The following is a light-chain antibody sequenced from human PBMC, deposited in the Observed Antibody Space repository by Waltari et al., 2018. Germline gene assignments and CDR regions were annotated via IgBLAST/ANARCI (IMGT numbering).Light chain of an antibody. CDR3: TAWDISLNAHV. Sequence: QAGLTQPPSVSKGLRQTATLTCTWNSNTVGNQGAAWLQQHQDHPPKLLSYRNNNRPSGISERFSASRSGNTASLTITELQPEDEADYYCTAWDISLNAHVFGTGTEVTVL. CDR1: SNTVGNQG. J-gene: IGLJ1*01. V-gene: IGLV10-54*04. CDR2: RNN.